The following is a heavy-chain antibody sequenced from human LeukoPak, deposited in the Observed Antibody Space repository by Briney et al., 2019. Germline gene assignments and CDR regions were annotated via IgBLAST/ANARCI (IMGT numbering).Heavy chain of an antibody. J-gene: IGHJ5*02. CDR3: ARDQRYYYDSSGYHNWFDP. V-gene: IGHV4-61*01. CDR2: FSYSGST. D-gene: IGHD3-22*01. CDR1: GGSISSNSFY. Sequence: SETLSLTCTVSGGSISSNSFYWGWIRQPPGKGLEWIGYFSYSGSTNYNPSLKSRVTISVDTSKNQFSLKLSSVTAADTAVYYCARDQRYYYDSSGYHNWFDPWGQGTLVTVSS.